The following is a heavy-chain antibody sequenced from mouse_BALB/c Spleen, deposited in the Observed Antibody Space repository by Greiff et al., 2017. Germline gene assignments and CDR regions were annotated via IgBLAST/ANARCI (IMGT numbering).Heavy chain of an antibody. J-gene: IGHJ2*01. V-gene: IGHV3-2*02. Sequence: DVKLVESGPGLVKPSQSLSLTCTVTGYSITSDYAWNWIRQFPGNKLEWMGYISYSGSTSYNPSLKSRISITRDTSKNQFFLQLNSVTTEDTATYYCARSFYYGYEDWGQGTTLTVSS. CDR3: ARSFYYGYED. CDR1: GYSITSDYA. CDR2: ISYSGST. D-gene: IGHD2-2*01.